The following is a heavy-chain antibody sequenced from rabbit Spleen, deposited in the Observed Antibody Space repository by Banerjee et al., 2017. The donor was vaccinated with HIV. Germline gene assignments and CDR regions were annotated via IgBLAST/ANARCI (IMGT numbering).Heavy chain of an antibody. CDR3: ARDRGSGWGDAIDP. J-gene: IGHJ2*01. D-gene: IGHD4-1*01. V-gene: IGHV1S54*01. CDR2: IDPIFGTT. Sequence: QSLEESGGGLVKPGGTLTLTCTVSGFSISSYYMNWVRQAPGKGLEWIGYIDPIFGTTSYASWVNGRFTISSDNAQNTVDLQMNSLTAADTATYFCARDRGSGWGDAIDPWGPGTLVPVS. CDR1: GFSISSYY.